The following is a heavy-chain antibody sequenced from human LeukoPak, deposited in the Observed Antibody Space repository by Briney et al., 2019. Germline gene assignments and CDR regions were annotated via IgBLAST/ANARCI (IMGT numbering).Heavy chain of an antibody. D-gene: IGHD6-13*01. CDR3: AKSGSSWMTGPLDY. Sequence: GGSLRLSCAASGFTFSNYAMSWVRQAPGKGLEWVPAISGSGGSTYYADSVKGRFTISRDNSKNTLYLQMNSLRAEDTAVYYCAKSGSSWMTGPLDYWGQGTLVTVSS. CDR1: GFTFSNYA. J-gene: IGHJ4*02. V-gene: IGHV3-23*01. CDR2: ISGSGGST.